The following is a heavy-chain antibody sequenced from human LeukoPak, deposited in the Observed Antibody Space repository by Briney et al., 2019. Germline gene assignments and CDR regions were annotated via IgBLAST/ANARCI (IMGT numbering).Heavy chain of an antibody. D-gene: IGHD3-9*01. CDR1: GGTFSSYA. CDR2: IIPILGIA. CDR3: AREPQVTGYYSRVGMDV. V-gene: IGHV1-69*04. Sequence: SVKVSCKASGGTFSSYAISWVRQAPGQGLEWIGRIIPILGIANYAQKFQGRVTITADKSTSTAYMELSSLRSEDTAVYYCAREPQVTGYYSRVGMDVWGQGTTVTVSS. J-gene: IGHJ6*02.